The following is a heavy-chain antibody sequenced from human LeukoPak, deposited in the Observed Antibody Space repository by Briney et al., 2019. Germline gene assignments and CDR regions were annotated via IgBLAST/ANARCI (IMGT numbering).Heavy chain of an antibody. CDR2: LYSGGST. J-gene: IGHJ1*01. V-gene: IGHV3-53*01. CDR1: GYTVSSSY. CDR3: ARTRSYGSESYPTH. D-gene: IGHD3-10*01. Sequence: GGSLRLSCAASGYTVSSSYMSCVRHAPGRGLEWVSALYSGGSTYYADYVRGRFIISRDNSKNTVYLEVNSLRAEDTGVYYCARTRSYGSESYPTHWGQGTLVTVSP.